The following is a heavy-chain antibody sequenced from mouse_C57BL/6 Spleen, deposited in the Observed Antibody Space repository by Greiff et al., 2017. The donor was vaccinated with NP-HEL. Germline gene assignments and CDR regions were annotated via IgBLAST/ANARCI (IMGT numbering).Heavy chain of an antibody. V-gene: IGHV3-6*01. Sequence: VQLKESGPGLVKPSQSLSLTCSVTGYSITSGYYWNWIRQFPGNKLEWMGYISYDGSNNYNPSLKNRISITRDTSKNQFFLKLNSVTTEDTATYYCARGGSNWVFDYWGQGTTLTVSS. CDR2: ISYDGSN. CDR1: GYSITSGYY. J-gene: IGHJ2*01. CDR3: ARGGSNWVFDY. D-gene: IGHD2-5*01.